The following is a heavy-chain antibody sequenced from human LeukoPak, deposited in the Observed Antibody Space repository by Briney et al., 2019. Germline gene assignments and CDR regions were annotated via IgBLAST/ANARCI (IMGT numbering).Heavy chain of an antibody. D-gene: IGHD6-6*01. Sequence: SETLSLTCTVSGGSISSSSYYWGWIRQPPGKGLEWIGSIYYSGSTYYNPSLKSRVTISVDTSKNQFSLKLSSVTAADTAVYYCARIIPGGGKQLVPIPFDYWGQGTLVTVSS. CDR3: ARIIPGGGKQLVPIPFDY. V-gene: IGHV4-39*01. J-gene: IGHJ4*02. CDR2: IYYSGST. CDR1: GGSISSSSYY.